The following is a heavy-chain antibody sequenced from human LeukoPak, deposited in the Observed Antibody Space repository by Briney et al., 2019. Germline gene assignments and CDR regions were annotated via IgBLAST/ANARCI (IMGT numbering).Heavy chain of an antibody. CDR1: GFTFSSYG. Sequence: PGGSLRLSCAASGFTFSSYGMHWVRQAPGKGLEWVAVISYDGSNKYYADSVKGRFTISRDNSKNTLYLQMNSLRAEDTAVYYCAKDQGFGYYYYGMDVWGQGTTVTVSS. CDR3: AKDQGFGYYYYGMDV. D-gene: IGHD3-16*01. J-gene: IGHJ6*02. V-gene: IGHV3-30*18. CDR2: ISYDGSNK.